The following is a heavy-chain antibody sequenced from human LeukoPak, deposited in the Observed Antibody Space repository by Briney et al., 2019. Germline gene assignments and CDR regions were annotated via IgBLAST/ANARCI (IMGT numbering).Heavy chain of an antibody. CDR3: ARDTHDGDYSYYFDY. Sequence: SETLSLTCTVSGGSLSSGDYYWGWLRQPPGTGLEWIGYIYYSGSTYYNPSLKSRVTISVDTSKSQFSLKLSSVTAADTAVYYCARDTHDGDYSYYFDYWGQGTLVTVSS. CDR1: GGSLSSGDYY. CDR2: IYYSGST. D-gene: IGHD4-17*01. J-gene: IGHJ4*02. V-gene: IGHV4-30-4*01.